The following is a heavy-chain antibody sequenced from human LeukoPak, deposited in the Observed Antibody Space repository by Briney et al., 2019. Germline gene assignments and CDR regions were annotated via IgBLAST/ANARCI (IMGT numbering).Heavy chain of an antibody. CDR3: AKARLVLRYFDWLFFDY. V-gene: IGHV3-23*01. D-gene: IGHD3-9*01. Sequence: SGGSLRLSCAASGFTVSSNYMSWVRQAPGKGLEWVSAISGSGGSTYYADSVKGRFTISRDNSKNTLYLQMNSLRAEDTAVYYCAKARLVLRYFDWLFFDYWGQGTLVTVSS. J-gene: IGHJ4*02. CDR1: GFTVSSNY. CDR2: ISGSGGST.